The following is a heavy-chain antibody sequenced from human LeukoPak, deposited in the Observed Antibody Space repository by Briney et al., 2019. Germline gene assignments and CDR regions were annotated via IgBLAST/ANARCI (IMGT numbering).Heavy chain of an antibody. J-gene: IGHJ4*02. Sequence: GRSLRLSCAASGFTFSSYAMHWVRQAPGKGLEWVAVISYDGSNKYYADSVKDRFTISRDNSKNTLYLEMNSLRAEDTAVYYCAREGGYESGRYYFDCWGQGTLVTVSS. D-gene: IGHD3-3*01. CDR3: AREGGYESGRYYFDC. CDR1: GFTFSSYA. CDR2: ISYDGSNK. V-gene: IGHV3-30-3*01.